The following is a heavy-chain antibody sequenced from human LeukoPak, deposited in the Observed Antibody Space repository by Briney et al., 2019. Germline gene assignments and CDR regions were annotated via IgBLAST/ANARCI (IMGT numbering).Heavy chain of an antibody. CDR3: AKVANGDFWSGYYQYYFDY. V-gene: IGHV3-23*01. CDR2: ISGSGGST. D-gene: IGHD3-3*01. Sequence: GGSLRLSCAASGFTFSSYAMSWVRQAPGKGLEWVSAISGSGGSTYYADSVKGRFTISRDNSKNTLYLQMNSLRAEDTAVYYCAKVANGDFWSGYYQYYFDYWGQGTLVTVSS. J-gene: IGHJ4*02. CDR1: GFTFSSYA.